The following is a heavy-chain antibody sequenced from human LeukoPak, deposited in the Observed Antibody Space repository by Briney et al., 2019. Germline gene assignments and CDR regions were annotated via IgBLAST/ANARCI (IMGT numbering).Heavy chain of an antibody. CDR3: AKDIQMDIVASHFDY. V-gene: IGHV3-9*01. J-gene: IGHJ4*02. D-gene: IGHD5-12*01. Sequence: GGSLRLSCAASGFNFDDYGMHWVRQAPGKGLERVSGITWTSGSIGYADSMKGRFTISRDNAKNSLYLQMNSLRAEDTALYYCAKDIQMDIVASHFDYWGQGTLVTVSA. CDR2: ITWTSGSI. CDR1: GFNFDDYG.